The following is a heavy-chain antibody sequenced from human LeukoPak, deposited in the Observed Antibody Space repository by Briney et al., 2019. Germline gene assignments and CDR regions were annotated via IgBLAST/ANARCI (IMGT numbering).Heavy chain of an antibody. CDR2: ISYDGSNK. Sequence: GSLRLSCAASGFTFSSYGMHWVRQAPGKGLEWVAVISYDGSNKYYADSVKGRFTISRDNSKNTLYLQMNSLRAEDTAVYHCAKDLRPWAAAVFVYWGQGTLVTVSS. J-gene: IGHJ4*02. CDR1: GFTFSSYG. D-gene: IGHD6-13*01. CDR3: AKDLRPWAAAVFVY. V-gene: IGHV3-30*18.